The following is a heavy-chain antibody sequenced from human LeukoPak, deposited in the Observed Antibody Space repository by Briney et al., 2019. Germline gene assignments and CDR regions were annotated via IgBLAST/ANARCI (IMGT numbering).Heavy chain of an antibody. CDR1: GYTFTSYY. Sequence: GASVKVSCKASGYTFTSYYMYWVRQAPGQGLEWMGIINPSGGSTSYAQKFQGRVTMTRDMSTSTAYMELRSLRSDDTAVCYCARRLGSGYLDYWGQGTLVTVSS. V-gene: IGHV1-46*01. CDR3: ARRLGSGYLDY. D-gene: IGHD2-15*01. J-gene: IGHJ4*02. CDR2: INPSGGST.